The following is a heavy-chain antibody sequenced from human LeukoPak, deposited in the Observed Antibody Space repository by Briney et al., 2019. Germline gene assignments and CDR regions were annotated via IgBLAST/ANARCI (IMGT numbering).Heavy chain of an antibody. CDR2: INAYNGNT. D-gene: IGHD6-13*01. CDR1: GYTFTSYI. V-gene: IGHV1-18*01. CDR3: ARDRHIAAAVYYYYMDI. J-gene: IGHJ6*03. Sequence: VASVKVSCKASGYTFTSYIISWVRQAPGQGLEWMGWINAYNGNTDYAQRVQGRVTMTTDTSTSTAYMEVRSLRSDDTAVYYCARDRHIAAAVYYYYMDIWGKGTPVTVSS.